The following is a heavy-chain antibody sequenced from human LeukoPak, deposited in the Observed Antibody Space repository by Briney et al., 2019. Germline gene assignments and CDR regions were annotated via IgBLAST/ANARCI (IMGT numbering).Heavy chain of an antibody. J-gene: IGHJ1*01. V-gene: IGHV1-69*05. CDR1: GGTFSSYA. CDR2: IIPIFGTA. CDR3: ARTGIAVAGGAEYFQH. Sequence: VKVSCKASGGTFSSYAISWVRQAPGQGLEWMGRIIPIFGTANYAQKFQGRVTITTDESTRTAYMELSSLRSEDTAVYYCARTGIAVAGGAEYFQHWGQGTLVTVSS. D-gene: IGHD6-19*01.